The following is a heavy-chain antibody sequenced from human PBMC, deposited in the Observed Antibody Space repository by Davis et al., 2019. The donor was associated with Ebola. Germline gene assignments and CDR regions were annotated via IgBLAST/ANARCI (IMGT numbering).Heavy chain of an antibody. V-gene: IGHV4-39*07. CDR1: GGSISSSSYY. D-gene: IGHD3-3*01. Sequence: SETLSLTCTVSGGSISSSSYYWGWIRQPPGKGLEWIGYIYHSGSTYYNPSLKSRVTISVDTSKNQFSLKLSSVTAADTAVYYCARRRITIFGVVIGTGIRGGMDVWGQGTTVTVSS. CDR3: ARRRITIFGVVIGTGIRGGMDV. J-gene: IGHJ6*02. CDR2: IYHSGST.